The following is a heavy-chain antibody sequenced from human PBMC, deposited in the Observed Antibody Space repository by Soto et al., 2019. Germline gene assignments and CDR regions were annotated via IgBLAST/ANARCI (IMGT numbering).Heavy chain of an antibody. D-gene: IGHD6-6*01. J-gene: IGHJ4*02. Sequence: GGSLRLSCAASGFTFSSYAMSWVRQAPGKGLEWVSAISGSGGSTYYADSVKGRFTISSDNSKNTLYLQMNSLRAEDTAVYYCAKFDEWSIGNYWGQGTLVTVSS. V-gene: IGHV3-23*01. CDR3: AKFDEWSIGNY. CDR2: ISGSGGST. CDR1: GFTFSSYA.